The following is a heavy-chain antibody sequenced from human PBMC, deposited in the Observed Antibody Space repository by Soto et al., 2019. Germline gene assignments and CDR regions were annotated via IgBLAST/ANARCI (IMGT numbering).Heavy chain of an antibody. CDR2: INPNSGGT. D-gene: IGHD2-21*01. Sequence: ASVKVSCKASGYTFTGYYMHWVRQAPGQGLEWMGWINPNSGGTNYAQKFQGRVTMTTDTSISTAYMELRSLRSDDTAVYYCARTLTVVGYAFDIWGQGTMVTVSS. V-gene: IGHV1-2*02. J-gene: IGHJ3*02. CDR3: ARTLTVVGYAFDI. CDR1: GYTFTGYY.